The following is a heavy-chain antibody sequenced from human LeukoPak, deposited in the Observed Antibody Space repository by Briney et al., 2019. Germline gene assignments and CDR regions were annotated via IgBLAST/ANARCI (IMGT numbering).Heavy chain of an antibody. D-gene: IGHD3-22*01. J-gene: IGHJ4*02. V-gene: IGHV5-51*01. Sequence: GESLKISCKGSGYSFTSYWIGWVRQMPGKGLEWMGFIYPGDSDTRYSPSFQGQVTISADKSISTAYLQWSNLKASGTAMYYCARHGRGNYYDSSGYYGPVVYWGQGTLVTVSS. CDR3: ARHGRGNYYDSSGYYGPVVY. CDR1: GYSFTSYW. CDR2: IYPGDSDT.